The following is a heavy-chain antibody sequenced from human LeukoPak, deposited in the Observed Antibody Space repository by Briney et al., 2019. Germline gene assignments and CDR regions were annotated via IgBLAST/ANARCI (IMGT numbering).Heavy chain of an antibody. Sequence: SETLSLTCTVSGDSIRTSSAYWSWLRQPAGKELEWIGRIYGRGSTNYNPSLKSRVTISVDKSKNQFSLKLSSVTAADTAVYYCARDAYGYTDTWGQGTLVTVSS. J-gene: IGHJ5*02. CDR2: IYGRGST. V-gene: IGHV4-61*02. D-gene: IGHD5-12*01. CDR3: ARDAYGYTDT. CDR1: GDSIRTSSAY.